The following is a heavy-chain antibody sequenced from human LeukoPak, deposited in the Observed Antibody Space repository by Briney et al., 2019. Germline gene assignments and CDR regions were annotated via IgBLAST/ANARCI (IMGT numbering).Heavy chain of an antibody. Sequence: PSETLSLTCTVSGGSISSSSYYWGWIRQPPGKGLEWIGSIYYSGSTYYNPSLKSRVTISVDTSKNQFSLKLSSVTAADTAVYYCARERGGVVVIKYYFDYWGQGTLVTVSS. CDR3: ARERGGVVVIKYYFDY. CDR1: GGSISSSSYY. CDR2: IYYSGST. V-gene: IGHV4-39*07. D-gene: IGHD3-22*01. J-gene: IGHJ4*02.